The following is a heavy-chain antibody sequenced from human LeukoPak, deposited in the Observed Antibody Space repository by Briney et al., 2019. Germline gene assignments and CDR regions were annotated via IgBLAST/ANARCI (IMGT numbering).Heavy chain of an antibody. J-gene: IGHJ4*02. CDR3: ATGVAVAGPADY. CDR2: FDPEDGET. CDR1: GYTLTELS. D-gene: IGHD6-19*01. V-gene: IGHV1-24*01. Sequence: ASVKVSCKVSGYTLTELSMHWVRQAPGKGLEWMGGFDPEDGETIYAQKFQGRVTMTEDTSTDTAYMELSSLRSGDTAVYYCATGVAVAGPADYWGQGTLVTVSS.